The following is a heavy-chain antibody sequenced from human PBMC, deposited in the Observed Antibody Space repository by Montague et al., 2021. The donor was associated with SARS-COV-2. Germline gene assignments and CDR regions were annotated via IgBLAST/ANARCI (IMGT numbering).Heavy chain of an antibody. CDR3: ASSGITLTGLDAFDI. Sequence: CAISGDSVSSKSVAWNWIRQSPSRGLEWLGRTYYRSKWDSDYAESVKRRLVITPDTSKNQVSLQLNSVIPGDTAVYFCASSGITLTGLDAFDIWGQGTMVTASS. D-gene: IGHD3-9*01. J-gene: IGHJ3*02. V-gene: IGHV6-1*01. CDR2: TYYRSKWDS. CDR1: GDSVSSKSVA.